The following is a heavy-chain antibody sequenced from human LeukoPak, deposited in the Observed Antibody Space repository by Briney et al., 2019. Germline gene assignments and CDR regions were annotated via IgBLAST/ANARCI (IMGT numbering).Heavy chain of an antibody. D-gene: IGHD2-21*02. V-gene: IGHV1-18*04. CDR2: ISAYNGNT. CDR1: GYTFTSYG. CDR3: ARASPVVTGYYFDS. Sequence: VASVKVSCKASGYTFTSYGISWVRQAPGQGLEWMGWISAYNGNTNYAQKLQGRVTMTTDTSTSTAYMELRSLRSDDTAFYYCARASPVVTGYYFDSWGQGTLVTVSS. J-gene: IGHJ4*02.